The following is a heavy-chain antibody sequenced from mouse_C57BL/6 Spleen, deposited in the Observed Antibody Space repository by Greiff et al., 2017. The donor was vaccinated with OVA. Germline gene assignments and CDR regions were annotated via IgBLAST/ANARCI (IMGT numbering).Heavy chain of an antibody. CDR3: ARVGFYCYAMDY. CDR1: GYTFTSYW. Sequence: VQLQQPGAELVMPGASVKLSCKASGYTFTSYWMHWVKQRPGQGLEWIGEIDPSDSYTNYNQKFKGKSTLTVDKSSSTAYMQLSSLTSEDSAVYYCARVGFYCYAMDYWGQGTSVTVSS. CDR2: IDPSDSYT. D-gene: IGHD2-2*01. V-gene: IGHV1-69*01. J-gene: IGHJ4*01.